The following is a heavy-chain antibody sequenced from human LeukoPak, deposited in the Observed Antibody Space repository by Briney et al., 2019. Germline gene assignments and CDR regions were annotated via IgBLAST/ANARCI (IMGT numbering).Heavy chain of an antibody. D-gene: IGHD5-24*01. Sequence: PGGSLRLSCAASGFTVSTYVMHWVRRAPGEGLVWVSRINHDGSDISYADSVKGRSTISRDNAKNTLYLQMNSLRADDTAIYYCVRDSNFKIDYWGQGTLVTVSS. CDR1: GFTVSTYV. J-gene: IGHJ4*02. CDR2: INHDGSDI. CDR3: VRDSNFKIDY. V-gene: IGHV3-74*01.